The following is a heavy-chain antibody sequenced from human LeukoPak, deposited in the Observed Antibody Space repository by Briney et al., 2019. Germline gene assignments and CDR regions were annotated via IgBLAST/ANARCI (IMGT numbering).Heavy chain of an antibody. CDR2: IWYDGSNK. V-gene: IGHV3-33*01. J-gene: IGHJ4*02. Sequence: PGRSLRLSCAASGFTFCSYGMHWVRQAPGKGLEWVAVIWYDGSNKYYADSVKGRFTISRDNSKNTLYLQMNSLRPEDTAVYYCARDFKTSSSASFDYFDYWGQGTLVTVSS. D-gene: IGHD6-6*01. CDR3: ARDFKTSSSASFDYFDY. CDR1: GFTFCSYG.